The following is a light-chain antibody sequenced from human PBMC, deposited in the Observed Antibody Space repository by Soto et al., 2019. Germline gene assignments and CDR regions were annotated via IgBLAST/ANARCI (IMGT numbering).Light chain of an antibody. CDR3: YSDAGSFYV. CDR1: SSDVGGYDY. Sequence: QSALTQPRSVSGSPGQSVTISCTGTSSDVGGYDYVSWYQQHPDKAPKLMIYDVSKRPSGVPDRFSGSKSGNTASLTISGLHAEDEADYFCYSDAGSFYVFGTGTKLTVL. CDR2: DVS. V-gene: IGLV2-11*01. J-gene: IGLJ1*01.